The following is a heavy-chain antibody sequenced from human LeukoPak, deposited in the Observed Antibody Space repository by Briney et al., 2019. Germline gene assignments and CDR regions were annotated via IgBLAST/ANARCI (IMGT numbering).Heavy chain of an antibody. V-gene: IGHV4-59*01. CDR1: GGSIRSYY. CDR3: ARGDATEEDFDY. CDR2: IYYSGST. Sequence: PSETLSLTCTVSGGSIRSYYWSWIRQPPGKGLEWIGYIYYSGSTNNNPSLKSRVTISVDTSKNQFSLKLSSVTAADTAVYYCARGDATEEDFDYWGQGTPVTVSS. J-gene: IGHJ4*02. D-gene: IGHD2-21*02.